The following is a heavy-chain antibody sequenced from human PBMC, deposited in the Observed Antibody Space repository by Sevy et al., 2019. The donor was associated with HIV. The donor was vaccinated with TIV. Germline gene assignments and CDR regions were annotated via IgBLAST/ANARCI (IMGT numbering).Heavy chain of an antibody. V-gene: IGHV3-33*01. Sequence: GGSLRLSCAASGFTFSSYGMHWVRQAPGKGVEWVAVIWYDGSNKYYADSVKGRFTISRDNSKNTLYLQMNSLRAEDTAVYYCARDQGDIVVVVAVHYYYGMDVWGQGTTVTVSS. CDR1: GFTFSSYG. CDR2: IWYDGSNK. D-gene: IGHD2-15*01. J-gene: IGHJ6*02. CDR3: ARDQGDIVVVVAVHYYYGMDV.